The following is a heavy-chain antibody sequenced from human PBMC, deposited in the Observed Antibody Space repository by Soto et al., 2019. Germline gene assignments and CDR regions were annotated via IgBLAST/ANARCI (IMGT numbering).Heavy chain of an antibody. J-gene: IGHJ5*02. CDR1: GFTFSNAW. D-gene: IGHD3-10*01. CDR3: TTPLVRGGNWFDP. V-gene: IGHV3-15*01. Sequence: ESGGGLVKPGGSLRLSCAASGFTFSNAWMSWVRQAPGKGLEWVGRIKSKTDGGTTDYAAPVKGRFTISRDDSKNTLYLQMNSLKTEDTAVYYCTTPLVRGGNWFDPWGQGTLVTVSS. CDR2: IKSKTDGGTT.